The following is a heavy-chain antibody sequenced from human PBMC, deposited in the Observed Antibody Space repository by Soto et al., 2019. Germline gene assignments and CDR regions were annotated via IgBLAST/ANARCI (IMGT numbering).Heavy chain of an antibody. CDR2: IYYSGTT. V-gene: IGHV4-59*01. Sequence: TLSLTCTVTGGSSICYSCSWIRHPACKGLEWIGYIYYSGTTKYNPSLKSRVTISVDTSISLRLRSVTAADTAVYYCARARVARNYYDRSGFRDYNGMDVWGQGTTVT. J-gene: IGHJ6*02. D-gene: IGHD3-22*01. CDR3: ARARVARNYYDRSGFRDYNGMDV. CDR1: GGSSICYS.